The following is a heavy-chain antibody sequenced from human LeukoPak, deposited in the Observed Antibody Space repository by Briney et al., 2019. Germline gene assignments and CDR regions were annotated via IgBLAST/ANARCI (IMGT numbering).Heavy chain of an antibody. V-gene: IGHV4-34*01. J-gene: IGHJ4*02. Sequence: SETLSLTCAVYGGSFGSYYWTWIRQPPGKGLEWIGEINHSGSTYYNPSLKSRVTISIDTSKNQFFLQLSSVTAAEPAVYYRARGSRYYDGISKWGQGTLVTVSS. CDR1: GGSFGSYY. D-gene: IGHD3-22*01. CDR3: ARGSRYYDGISK. CDR2: INHSGST.